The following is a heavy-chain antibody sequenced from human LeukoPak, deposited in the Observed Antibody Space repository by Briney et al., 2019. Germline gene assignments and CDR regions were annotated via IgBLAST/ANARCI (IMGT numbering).Heavy chain of an antibody. J-gene: IGHJ4*02. Sequence: SETLSLTCTVSGYSISSGYYWGWIRQPPGKGLEWIGNIYHSGSTYYNPSLKSRVTISLDTSKNQFSLKLSSVTAADTAVYYCARGGDGYNYDYWGQGTLVTVSS. CDR2: IYHSGST. CDR1: GYSISSGYY. D-gene: IGHD5-24*01. V-gene: IGHV4-38-2*02. CDR3: ARGGDGYNYDY.